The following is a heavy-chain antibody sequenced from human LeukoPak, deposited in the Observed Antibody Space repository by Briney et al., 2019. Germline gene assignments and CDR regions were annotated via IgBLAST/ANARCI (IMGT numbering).Heavy chain of an antibody. CDR1: GFTFSIYG. J-gene: IGHJ4*02. D-gene: IGHD6-13*01. CDR2: ISYDGSNK. Sequence: GGSLRLSCAASGFTFSIYGMHWVRQAPGKGLEWVAVISYDGSNKYYADSVKGRFTISRDNSKNTLYLQMNSLRAEDTAVYYCAKDQSRIAAPGTPDYWGQGTLVTVSS. V-gene: IGHV3-30*18. CDR3: AKDQSRIAAPGTPDY.